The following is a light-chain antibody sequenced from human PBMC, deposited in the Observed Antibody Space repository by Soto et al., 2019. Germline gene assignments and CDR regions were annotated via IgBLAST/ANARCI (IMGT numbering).Light chain of an antibody. CDR3: QQYGYSFWT. J-gene: IGKJ1*01. V-gene: IGKV3-20*01. Sequence: EIVLTQSPGTLSLSPGERGTLSCRASQSVSDNYLAWYQHKPGQAPRLLIYGVSSRATGIPDRFSGSGSGTDFTLTISRLEPEDFAVYYCQQYGYSFWTFGQGTKVEIK. CDR2: GVS. CDR1: QSVSDNY.